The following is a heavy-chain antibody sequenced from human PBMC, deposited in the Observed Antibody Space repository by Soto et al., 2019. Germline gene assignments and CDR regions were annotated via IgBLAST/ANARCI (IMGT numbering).Heavy chain of an antibody. Sequence: PSETLSLTCTVSGGSISSGGYYWSWIRQHPGKGLEWIGYIYYSGSTYYNPSLKSRVTISVDTSKNQFSLKLSSVTAADTAVYYCASWALNDLWFDPWGQGTLVTVSS. CDR1: GGSISSGGYY. J-gene: IGHJ5*02. V-gene: IGHV4-31*03. CDR3: ASWALNDLWFDP. D-gene: IGHD1-1*01. CDR2: IYYSGST.